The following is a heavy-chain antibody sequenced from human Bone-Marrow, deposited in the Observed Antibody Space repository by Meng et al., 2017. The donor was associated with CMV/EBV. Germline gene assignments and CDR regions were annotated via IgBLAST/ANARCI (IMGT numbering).Heavy chain of an antibody. CDR1: GYTFTSYG. Sequence: ASVKVSCKASGYTFTSYGISWVRQAPGQGLEWMGWISAYNGNTNYAQKLQGRVTMTTDTSTSTAYMELRSLRYDDTAVYYCARDRGSYYLQGVAPNFDYWGQGALVTGSS. CDR2: ISAYNGNT. J-gene: IGHJ4*02. D-gene: IGHD1-26*01. V-gene: IGHV1-18*01. CDR3: ARDRGSYYLQGVAPNFDY.